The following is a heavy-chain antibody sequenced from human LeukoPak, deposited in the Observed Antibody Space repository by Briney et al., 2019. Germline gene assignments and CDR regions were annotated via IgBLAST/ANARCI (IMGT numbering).Heavy chain of an antibody. V-gene: IGHV4-59*01. CDR1: GGSISSYY. J-gene: IGHJ6*02. CDR2: IYYSGST. CDR3: ARTWIQRSYYYYGMDV. Sequence: SETLSLTCTVSGGSISSYYWSWIRQPPGKGLEWIGCIYYSGSTNYNPSLKSRVTISVDTSKNQFSLKLSSVTAADTAVYYCARTWIQRSYYYYGMDVWGQGTTVTVSS. D-gene: IGHD5-18*01.